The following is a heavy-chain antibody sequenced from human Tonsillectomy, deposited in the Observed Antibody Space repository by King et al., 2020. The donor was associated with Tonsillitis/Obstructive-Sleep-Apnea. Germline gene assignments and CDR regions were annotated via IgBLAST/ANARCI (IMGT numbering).Heavy chain of an antibody. J-gene: IGHJ5*02. D-gene: IGHD3-3*01. CDR1: GGSISSSNW. V-gene: IGHV4-4*02. CDR2: IYHSGST. CDR3: ARVERDDFWSGYRGDWFDP. Sequence: VQLQESGPGLVKPSGTLSLTCAVSGGSISSSNWWSWVRQPPGKGLEWIGEIYHSGSTNYNPSLKSRVTISVDKSKNQFSLKLGSVTAADTAVYYCARVERDDFWSGYRGDWFDPWGQGTLVTVSS.